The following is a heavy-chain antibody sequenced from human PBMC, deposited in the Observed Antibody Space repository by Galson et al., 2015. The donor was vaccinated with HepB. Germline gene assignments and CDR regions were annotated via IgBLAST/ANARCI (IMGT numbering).Heavy chain of an antibody. CDR2: ISGGGGST. D-gene: IGHD6-13*01. J-gene: IGHJ4*02. Sequence: SLRLSCAASGFTFSSYAMSWVRQAPGKGLEWVSAISGGGGSTYYADSVKGRFTISRDNSKNTLYLQMNSLRAEDTAVYYCAKIAAAGTRGFDFWGTKGEFHFDYWGQGTLVTVSS. V-gene: IGHV3-23*01. CDR3: AKIAAAGTRGFDFWGTKGEFHFDY. CDR1: GFTFSSYA.